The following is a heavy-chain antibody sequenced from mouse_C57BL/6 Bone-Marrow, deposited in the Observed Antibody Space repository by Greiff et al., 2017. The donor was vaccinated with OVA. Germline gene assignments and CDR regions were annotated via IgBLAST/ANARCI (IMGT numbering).Heavy chain of an antibody. V-gene: IGHV2-3*01. Sequence: QVQLQQSGPGLVAPSQGLSTKGTVPGFSLTSYGVSWVRQPPGKGLEWLGVIWGDGSTNYHSALISRLSISKDNSKSQVFLKLNSLQTDDTATYYCAIYYYGSSFAYWGQGTLVTVSA. J-gene: IGHJ3*01. D-gene: IGHD1-1*01. CDR3: AIYYYGSSFAY. CDR2: IWGDGST. CDR1: GFSLTSYG.